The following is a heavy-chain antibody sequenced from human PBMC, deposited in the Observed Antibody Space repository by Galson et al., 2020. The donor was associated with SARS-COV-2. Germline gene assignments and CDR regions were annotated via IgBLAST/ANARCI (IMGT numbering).Heavy chain of an antibody. CDR2: ISAYNGNT. Sequence: ASVKVSCKASGYTFTSYGITWVRQAPGQGLEWMGWISAYNGNTNYAQKFQGRVTMTTDTSTSTVYMELRSLRSDDTAVYSCARIDWRSYCLDYWGQGTLVTVSP. J-gene: IGHJ4*02. CDR1: GYTFTSYG. CDR3: ARIDWRSYCLDY. D-gene: IGHD3-9*01. V-gene: IGHV1-18*01.